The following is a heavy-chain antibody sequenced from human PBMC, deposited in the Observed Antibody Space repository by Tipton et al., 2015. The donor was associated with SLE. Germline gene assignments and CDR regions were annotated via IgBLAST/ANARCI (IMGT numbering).Heavy chain of an antibody. CDR1: GGSISSYY. CDR2: IYYSGST. J-gene: IGHJ4*02. V-gene: IGHV4-59*01. CDR3: ARDFFDY. Sequence: QLVQSGPEVKPSETLSLTCTVSGGSISSYYWSWIRQPPGKGLEWIGYIYYSGSTNYNPSLKSRVTISVDTSKNQFSLKLSSVTAADTAVYYCARDFFDYWGQGTLVTVSS.